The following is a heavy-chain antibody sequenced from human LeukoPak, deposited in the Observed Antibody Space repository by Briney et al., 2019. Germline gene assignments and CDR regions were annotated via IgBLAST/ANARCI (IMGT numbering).Heavy chain of an antibody. Sequence: SVKVSCKASGGTFSSYAISWVRQAPRQGLEWMGGIIPIFGTANYAQKFQGRVTITTDESTSTAYMELSSLRSEYTAVYYCASQPYYYDSSGYSRAEDYWGQGTLVTVSS. D-gene: IGHD3-22*01. V-gene: IGHV1-69*05. CDR3: ASQPYYYDSSGYSRAEDY. J-gene: IGHJ4*02. CDR2: IIPIFGTA. CDR1: GGTFSSYA.